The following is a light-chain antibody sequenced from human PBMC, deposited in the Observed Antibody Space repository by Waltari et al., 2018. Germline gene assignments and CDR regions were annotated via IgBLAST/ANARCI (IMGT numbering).Light chain of an antibody. CDR2: QDN. V-gene: IGLV3-1*01. J-gene: IGLJ3*02. CDR1: NLRQRY. Sequence: SFELTQSPSVSVSPGPTVTITCSEPNLRQRYVWWYQKKPGQSPLPVIYQDNQRPPGIPERFSGSKSGNTATLTINGAQAVDEADYYCQAWGRNLWVFGGGTQLTVL. CDR3: QAWGRNLWV.